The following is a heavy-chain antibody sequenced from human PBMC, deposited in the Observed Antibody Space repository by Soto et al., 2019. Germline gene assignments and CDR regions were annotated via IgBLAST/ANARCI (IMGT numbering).Heavy chain of an antibody. CDR2: ISYDGSNK. V-gene: IGHV3-30-3*01. Sequence: GGSLRLSCAASGFTFSSYAMHWVRQAPGKGLEWVAVISYDGSNKYYADSVKGRFTISRDNSKNTLYLQMNSLRAEDTAVYYCARDLWFGETGLNWFDPWGQGTLVTVSS. J-gene: IGHJ5*02. D-gene: IGHD3-10*01. CDR1: GFTFSSYA. CDR3: ARDLWFGETGLNWFDP.